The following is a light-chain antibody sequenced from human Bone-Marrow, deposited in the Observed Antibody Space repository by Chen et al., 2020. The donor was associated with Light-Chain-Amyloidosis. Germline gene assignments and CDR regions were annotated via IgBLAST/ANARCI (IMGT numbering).Light chain of an antibody. CDR3: QSADSSGTYEVI. CDR1: DLPTKY. CDR2: RDT. J-gene: IGLJ2*01. Sequence: SYALTPPPSVSVSPGQTPVHPCSGDDLPTKYAYWYQQKPGQAPVLVIHRDTERPSGISERFSGSSSGTTATLTISGVQAEDEADYHCQSADSSGTYEVIFGGGTKLTVL. V-gene: IGLV3-25*03.